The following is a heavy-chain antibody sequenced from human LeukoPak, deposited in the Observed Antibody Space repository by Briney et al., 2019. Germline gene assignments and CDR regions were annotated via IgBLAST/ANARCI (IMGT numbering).Heavy chain of an antibody. Sequence: ASVKVSCKASGYTFTSYDINWVRQATGHGLEWMGWMSPNSDNTGYAQKFQGRVTSTRDTSISTAYMELRSLTSEDTAVYYCARDYGGSSGWFDPWGREPWSPSPQ. CDR2: MSPNSDNT. D-gene: IGHD4-23*01. CDR3: ARDYGGSSGWFDP. CDR1: GYTFTSYD. J-gene: IGHJ5*02. V-gene: IGHV1-8*01.